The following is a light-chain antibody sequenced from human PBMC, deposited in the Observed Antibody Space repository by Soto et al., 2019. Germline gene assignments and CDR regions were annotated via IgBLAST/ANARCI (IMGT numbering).Light chain of an antibody. CDR1: QSVSSY. CDR2: DAS. J-gene: IGKJ3*01. Sequence: EIVLTQSPATLSLSPGERATLSCRASQSVSSYLAWYQQKPGQAPRLLIYDASNRATGIPARFSGSGSGTDFTLTISSLEPEDFAVYYCQHWGTFCPGTKVDIK. V-gene: IGKV3-11*01. CDR3: QHWGT.